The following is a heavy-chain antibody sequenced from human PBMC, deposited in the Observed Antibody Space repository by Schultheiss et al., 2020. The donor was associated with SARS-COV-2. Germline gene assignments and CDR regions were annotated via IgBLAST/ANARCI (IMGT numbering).Heavy chain of an antibody. CDR2: FNYGGST. V-gene: IGHV4-59*01. Sequence: SETLSLTCTVYGGSISSYYWSWIRQPPGKGLECIGYFNYGGSTNYNPSLKGRVTISVDTSKNQFSLKLSSVTAADTGVYYCARVGGYCSCDSCYYFDYWGQGTLVTVSS. D-gene: IGHD2-15*01. CDR3: ARVGGYCSCDSCYYFDY. CDR1: GGSISSYY. J-gene: IGHJ4*02.